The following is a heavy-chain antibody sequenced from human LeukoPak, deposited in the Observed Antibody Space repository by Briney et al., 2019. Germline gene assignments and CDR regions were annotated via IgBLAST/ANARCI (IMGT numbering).Heavy chain of an antibody. J-gene: IGHJ1*01. V-gene: IGHV3-48*01. D-gene: IGHD2-15*01. Sequence: GGSLRLSCAASGFTFSSYSMNWVRQAPGKGLEWVSYISSSSSSTIYYADSVKGRFTISRDNAKNSLYLQMNSLRAEDTAVYYCARDSGYCSGGSCREYFQHWGQGTLVTVSS. CDR3: ARDSGYCSGGSCREYFQH. CDR1: GFTFSSYS. CDR2: ISSSSSSTI.